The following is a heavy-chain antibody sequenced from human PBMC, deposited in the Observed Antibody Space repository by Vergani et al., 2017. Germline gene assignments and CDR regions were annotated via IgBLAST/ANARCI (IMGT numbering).Heavy chain of an antibody. CDR1: GFTFSSYS. J-gene: IGHJ6*03. CDR2: ISSSSSYI. Sequence: EVQMVESGGGLVKPGGSLRLSCAASGFTFSSYSMNWVRQAPGKGLEWVSSISSSSSYIYYADSVKGRFTISRDNAKNSLYLQMNSLRAEDTAVYYCARWRDCSSTSCSRGVYYYYYMDVWGKXP. CDR3: ARWRDCSSTSCSRGVYYYYYMDV. V-gene: IGHV3-21*01. D-gene: IGHD2-2*01.